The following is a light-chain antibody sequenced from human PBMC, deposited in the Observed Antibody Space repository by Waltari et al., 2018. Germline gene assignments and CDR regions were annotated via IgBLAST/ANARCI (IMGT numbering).Light chain of an antibody. CDR3: QQYQSHWT. CDR2: KAS. V-gene: IGKV1-5*03. CDR1: QYIGGR. J-gene: IGKJ1*01. Sequence: DIQMTQSPSTLSASVGDRFNITCRASQYIGGRLAWYQQKPGKAPKLLVYKASSLESGVPSRFSGSGSGTEYTLSISSLEPDDFATYHCQQYQSHWTFGQGTKVEIK.